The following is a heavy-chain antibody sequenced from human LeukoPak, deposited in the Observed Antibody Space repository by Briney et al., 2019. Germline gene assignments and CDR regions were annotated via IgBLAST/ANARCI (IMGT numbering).Heavy chain of an antibody. D-gene: IGHD1-26*01. CDR3: ARHAQSPYSGSFDY. CDR1: SGSISGHY. J-gene: IGHJ4*02. V-gene: IGHV4-59*08. CDR2: IYYSGGT. Sequence: PSGTLSLTCTVSSGSISGHYWSWVRQPPGKGLEWIASIYYSGGTNYNPSLKSRVTISVDTSKNHLSLKLSSVTAADTAVYYCARHAQSPYSGSFDYWGQGTLVTVSS.